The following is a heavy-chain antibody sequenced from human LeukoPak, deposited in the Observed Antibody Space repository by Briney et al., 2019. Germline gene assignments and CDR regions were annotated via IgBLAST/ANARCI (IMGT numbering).Heavy chain of an antibody. Sequence: AGGSLRLSCAASGFSVSDNYMTWVRQAPGKGLEWVSVIYAGGNTYYTDSVKGRFTISRDNSKNPLFLQMDSRRAEDPAVYYCGRAGQWLKYFHPWGQGTLVTVSS. D-gene: IGHD6-19*01. CDR2: IYAGGNT. J-gene: IGHJ1*01. CDR1: GFSVSDNY. V-gene: IGHV3-53*01. CDR3: GRAGQWLKYFHP.